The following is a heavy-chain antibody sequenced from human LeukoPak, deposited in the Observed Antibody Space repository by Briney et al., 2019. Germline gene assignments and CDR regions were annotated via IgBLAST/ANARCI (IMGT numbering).Heavy chain of an antibody. J-gene: IGHJ3*02. CDR3: ARTELRPNAFDI. V-gene: IGHV3-21*01. CDR2: ISSSSSYI. Sequence: GGSLRLSCAASGFTFSSYSRKWVRQAPGKGLEWVSSISSSSSYIYYADSVKGRFTISRDNAKNSLYLQMNSLRAEDTAVYYCARTELRPNAFDIWGQGTMVTVSS. CDR1: GFTFSSYS. D-gene: IGHD3-16*01.